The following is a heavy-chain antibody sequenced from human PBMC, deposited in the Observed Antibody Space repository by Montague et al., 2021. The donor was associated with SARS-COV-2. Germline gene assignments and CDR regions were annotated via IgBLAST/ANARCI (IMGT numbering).Heavy chain of an antibody. CDR2: INHGGST. D-gene: IGHD3-10*01. Sequence: SXTLSLTCAVHGTSFSGYYWNWIRQPPGKGLEWIGEINHGGSTKYSPSLKSRLTTSADTSKNQFSLKLTSVAAADTAVYYCARLRDGVVPSPILGIGPYYSYYYMDVWGRGTTVTVSS. J-gene: IGHJ6*03. CDR1: GTSFSGYY. V-gene: IGHV4-34*01. CDR3: ARLRDGVVPSPILGIGPYYSYYYMDV.